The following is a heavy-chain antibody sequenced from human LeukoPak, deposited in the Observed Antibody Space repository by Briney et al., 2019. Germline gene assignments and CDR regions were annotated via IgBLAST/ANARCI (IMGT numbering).Heavy chain of an antibody. CDR3: AKDRTVGASYWYFDL. D-gene: IGHD1-26*01. CDR1: GFTFSRFW. Sequence: GGSLRLSCAASGFTFSRFWMTWVRQAPGKGLEWVANIKGDGSEKYYVDSVEGRFNISRDNAKNSLYLQMNSLRAEDTAIYYCAKDRTVGASYWYFDLWGRGTLVTVSS. J-gene: IGHJ2*01. V-gene: IGHV3-7*03. CDR2: IKGDGSEK.